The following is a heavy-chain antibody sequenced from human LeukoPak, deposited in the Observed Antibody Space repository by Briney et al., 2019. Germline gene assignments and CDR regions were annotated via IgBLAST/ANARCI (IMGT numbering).Heavy chain of an antibody. CDR3: ARALLGSPNEYYFDY. CDR2: IYYSGST. Sequence: SQTLSLTCTVSGGSISSGDYYWSWIRQPPGKGLEWIGYIYYSGSTYYNPSLKSRVTISVDTSKNQFSLKLSSVTAADTAVYYCARALLGSPNEYYFDYWGQGTLVTVSS. D-gene: IGHD1-1*01. CDR1: GGSISSGDYY. V-gene: IGHV4-31*03. J-gene: IGHJ4*02.